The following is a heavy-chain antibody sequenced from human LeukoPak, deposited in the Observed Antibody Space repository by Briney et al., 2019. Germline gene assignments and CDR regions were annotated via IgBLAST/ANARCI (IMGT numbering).Heavy chain of an antibody. Sequence: GGSLRLSCAASGFTFSSYWMSWVRQAPGKGLEWVANIKQDGSEKYYVDSVKGRFTISRDSAKNSLYLQMNSPRAEDTAVYYCARVARIPLVIFGENYYYMDVCGKGTTVTVSS. CDR2: IKQDGSEK. CDR1: GFTFSSYW. CDR3: ARVARIPLVIFGENYYYMDV. D-gene: IGHD3-3*01. J-gene: IGHJ6*03. V-gene: IGHV3-7*01.